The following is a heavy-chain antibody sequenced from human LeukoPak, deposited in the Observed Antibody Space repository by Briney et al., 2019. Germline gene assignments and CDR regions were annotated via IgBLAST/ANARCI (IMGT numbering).Heavy chain of an antibody. D-gene: IGHD2-15*01. J-gene: IGHJ4*02. CDR3: ARDCTGGSCFSDY. V-gene: IGHV3-23*01. CDR1: GFTFRDYV. Sequence: GGSLRLSCAASGFTFRDYVMSWVRQAPGKGLVWVSAITSSSGSIYYADSVKGRFTISRDNSKDMLYLQMNSLRAEDTAVYYCARDCTGGSCFSDYWGQGTLVTVSS. CDR2: ITSSSGSI.